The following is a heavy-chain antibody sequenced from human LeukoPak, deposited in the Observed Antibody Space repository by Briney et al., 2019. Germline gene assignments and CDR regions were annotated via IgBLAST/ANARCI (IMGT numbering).Heavy chain of an antibody. CDR2: ISSSGSII. CDR1: VFGFDSFE. D-gene: IGHD5-18*01. Sequence: GGPLRLSCAASVFGFDSFEMLWLRQAPGRALEWISFISSSGSIIYYADSVKGRVTISRDNAKNSLFLQMHSLRAEDTAVYYCARGYTYAHDYWGQGTLVTVSS. CDR3: ARGYTYAHDY. J-gene: IGHJ4*02. V-gene: IGHV3-48*03.